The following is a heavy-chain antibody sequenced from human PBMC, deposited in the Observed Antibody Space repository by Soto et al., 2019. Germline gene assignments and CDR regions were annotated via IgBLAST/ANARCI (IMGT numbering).Heavy chain of an antibody. CDR3: IRGSFGYYGP. D-gene: IGHD3-22*01. J-gene: IGHJ5*02. CDR1: GFKFGDYA. Sequence: PGGSLRLSCAASGFKFGDYAMTWVRQAPGKGLEWVGFIRNNGYGGTANYAASVKGRSTISRDDSKTIAYLQMNSLKTEDTAVYYCIRGSFGYYGPWGQGTLVTVSS. CDR2: IRNNGYGGTA. V-gene: IGHV3-49*04.